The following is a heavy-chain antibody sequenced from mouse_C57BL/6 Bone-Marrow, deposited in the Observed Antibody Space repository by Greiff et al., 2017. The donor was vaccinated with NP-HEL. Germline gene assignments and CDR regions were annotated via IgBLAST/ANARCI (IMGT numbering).Heavy chain of an antibody. Sequence: VQLQQSGAELVKPGASVKLSCTASGFNITDYYMHWVKQRPEQGLEWIGRIDPEDGETKYAPKFQGQATITADTTSNTAYLQLSSLTSEDTAVYYCVHYYGSSDFWYFDVGGTGTAVTVSS. CDR3: VHYYGSSDFWYFDV. D-gene: IGHD1-1*01. CDR2: IDPEDGET. J-gene: IGHJ1*03. V-gene: IGHV14-2*01. CDR1: GFNITDYY.